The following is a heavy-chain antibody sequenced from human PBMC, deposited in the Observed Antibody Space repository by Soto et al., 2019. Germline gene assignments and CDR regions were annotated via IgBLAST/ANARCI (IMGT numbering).Heavy chain of an antibody. CDR3: ARHGDTGTAMVNFDY. CDR2: IYYSGST. CDR1: GGSISSSSYY. V-gene: IGHV4-39*01. J-gene: IGHJ4*02. D-gene: IGHD5-18*01. Sequence: SETLSLTCTVSGGSISSSSYYWGWIRQPLGKGLEWIGSIYYSGSTYYNPSLKSRVTISVDTSKNQFSLKLSSVTAADTAVYYCARHGDTGTAMVNFDYWGQGTLVTVS.